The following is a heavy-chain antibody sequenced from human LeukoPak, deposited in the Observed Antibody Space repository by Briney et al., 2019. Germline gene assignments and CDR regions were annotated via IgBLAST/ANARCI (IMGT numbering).Heavy chain of an antibody. Sequence: GGSLRLSCAASAFAFSAYGMHWVRQAPGKGLEWVAFIWYDGSNKYYADSVKGRFTISRDNSKNTLYLQMNSLRAEDTAVYYCAGNFPTPRDAFDIWGQGTMVTVSS. V-gene: IGHV3-30*02. J-gene: IGHJ3*02. CDR3: AGNFPTPRDAFDI. CDR1: AFAFSAYG. D-gene: IGHD4-23*01. CDR2: IWYDGSNK.